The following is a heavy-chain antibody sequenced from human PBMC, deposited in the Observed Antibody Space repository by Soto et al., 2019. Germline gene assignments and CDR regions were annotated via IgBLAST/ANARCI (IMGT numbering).Heavy chain of an antibody. Sequence: QVQLVQSGAEVKKPGSSVNVSCKASGGTFSSYSINWVRQAPGQGLEWMGEIIPIFGTANYAQKFQGRVTITADESTSTAYLELSSLRSEDTAVYYCARDGGRHSGGFDYWGQGNLVTVSS. CDR3: ARDGGRHSGGFDY. CDR2: IIPIFGTA. D-gene: IGHD1-26*01. V-gene: IGHV1-69*01. J-gene: IGHJ4*02. CDR1: GGTFSSYS.